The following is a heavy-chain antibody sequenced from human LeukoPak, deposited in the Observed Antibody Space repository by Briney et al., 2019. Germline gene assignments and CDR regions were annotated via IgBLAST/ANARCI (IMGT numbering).Heavy chain of an antibody. Sequence: PSQTLSLTCTVSGGSISSGGYYWSWTRRHPGKGLEWIGYIYYSGSTYYNPSLKSRVTISVDTSKNQFSLKLSSVTAADTAVYYCARADDYGRWFDPWGQGTLVTVSS. D-gene: IGHD4-17*01. CDR2: IYYSGST. V-gene: IGHV4-31*03. CDR1: GGSISSGGYY. J-gene: IGHJ5*02. CDR3: ARADDYGRWFDP.